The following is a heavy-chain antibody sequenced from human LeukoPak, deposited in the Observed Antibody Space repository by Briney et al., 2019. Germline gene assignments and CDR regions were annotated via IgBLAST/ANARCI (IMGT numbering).Heavy chain of an antibody. CDR3: ARGNRKGKTAAGIVD. Sequence: SETLSLTCTVSGGSISNSNCYWGWIRQPPGKGLEWIGNIYYSGSIYYNPSLKSRVTISVDTSKNQFSLMLSSVTAADTAVYYCARGNRKGKTAAGIVDWGQGTLVTVSS. J-gene: IGHJ4*02. D-gene: IGHD6-13*01. CDR1: GGSISNSNCY. V-gene: IGHV4-39*01. CDR2: IYYSGSI.